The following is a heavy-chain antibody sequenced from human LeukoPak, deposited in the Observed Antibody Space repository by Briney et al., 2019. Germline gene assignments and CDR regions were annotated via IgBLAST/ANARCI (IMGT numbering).Heavy chain of an antibody. J-gene: IGHJ6*03. CDR1: GFTFSSYE. V-gene: IGHV3-48*03. Sequence: GGSLRLSCAASGFTFSSYEMNWVRQAPGKGLEWVSYISSSGSTIYYADSVKGRFTISRDNAKNSLYLQMNSLRAEDTAVYYCARDNDDISDYYYYVDVWGKGTTVTVSS. CDR3: ARDNDDISDYYYYVDV. CDR2: ISSSGSTI. D-gene: IGHD3-9*01.